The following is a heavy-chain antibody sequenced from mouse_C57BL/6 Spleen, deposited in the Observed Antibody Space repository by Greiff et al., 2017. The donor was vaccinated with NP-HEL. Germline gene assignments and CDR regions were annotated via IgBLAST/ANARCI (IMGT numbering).Heavy chain of an antibody. Sequence: QVQLKESGAELVRPGASVKLSCKASGYTFTDYYINWVKQRPGQGLEWIARIYPGSGNTYYNEKFKGKATLTAEKSSSTAYMQLSSLTSEDSAVYFCAKAELVYAMDYWGQGTSVTVSS. V-gene: IGHV1-76*01. D-gene: IGHD4-1*01. J-gene: IGHJ4*01. CDR3: AKAELVYAMDY. CDR1: GYTFTDYY. CDR2: IYPGSGNT.